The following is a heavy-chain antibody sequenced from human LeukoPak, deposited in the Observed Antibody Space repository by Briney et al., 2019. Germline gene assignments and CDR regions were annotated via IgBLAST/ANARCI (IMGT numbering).Heavy chain of an antibody. V-gene: IGHV3-74*01. D-gene: IGHD3-3*01. CDR1: EFTFSSYW. CDR2: IYSDGSST. J-gene: IGHJ4*02. CDR3: ARGGPAYDFWSGCLDY. Sequence: GGSLRLSCAASEFTFSSYWMHWVRQAPGKGLVWVSRIYSDGSSTRYADSVKGRFTISRDIAKDTLYLQMNSLRAEDTAVYYCARGGPAYDFWSGCLDYWGQGTLVTVSS.